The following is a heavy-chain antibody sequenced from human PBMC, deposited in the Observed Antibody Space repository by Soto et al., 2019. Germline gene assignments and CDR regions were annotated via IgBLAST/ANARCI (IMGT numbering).Heavy chain of an antibody. D-gene: IGHD5-18*01. V-gene: IGHV3-23*01. Sequence: EVQLLESGGGLVQPGGSLRLSCVASGFIFSNYAISWLRQGPGKGLEWDSAISGSGGSTYYADSVKGRFTISRDNSKNTVYLQMNSLRVEDSAVYYCVKERSGHSYADSWGQGTLVTVSS. CDR3: VKERSGHSYADS. CDR1: GFIFSNYA. CDR2: ISGSGGST. J-gene: IGHJ4*02.